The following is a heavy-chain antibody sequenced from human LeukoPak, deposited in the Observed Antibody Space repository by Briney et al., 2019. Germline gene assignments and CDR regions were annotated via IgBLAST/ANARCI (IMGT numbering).Heavy chain of an antibody. J-gene: IGHJ3*02. V-gene: IGHV5-51*01. CDR3: ARWVTADRGKKDAFDI. Sequence: GEPLKISCKTSGHSFSIYWIGWVRQMPGKGLEWMGIIFPGDSDTRYSPSFQGQVTFSADKSITTAYLQWSSLKASDTAMYYCARWVTADRGKKDAFDIWGQGTMVTVSS. D-gene: IGHD2-21*02. CDR1: GHSFSIYW. CDR2: IFPGDSDT.